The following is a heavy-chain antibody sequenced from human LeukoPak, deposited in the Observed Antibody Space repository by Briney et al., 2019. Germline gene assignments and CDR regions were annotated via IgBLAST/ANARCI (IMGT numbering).Heavy chain of an antibody. Sequence: PSETLSLTCTVSGGSISSYYWSWIRQPPGKGLEWIGYIYYSGSTNYNPSLKSRVTISVDTSKNQFSLKLSSVTAADTAVYYCARLPLGPLEAFDIWGQGTMVTVSS. CDR1: GGSISSYY. J-gene: IGHJ3*02. V-gene: IGHV4-59*08. CDR3: ARLPLGPLEAFDI. CDR2: IYYSGST. D-gene: IGHD3-16*01.